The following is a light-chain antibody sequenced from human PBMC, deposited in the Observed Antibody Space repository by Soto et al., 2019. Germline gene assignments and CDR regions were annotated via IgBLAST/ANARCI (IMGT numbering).Light chain of an antibody. CDR1: SSNFGAGFD. J-gene: IGLJ1*01. V-gene: IGLV1-40*01. Sequence: QSVLTQPPSVSGAPGQRVTISCTGSSSNFGAGFDVHWYQQLPGEAPKLLIYGNTNRPSGVPDRFSGSKSGTSASLAITGLQVEDAADYYCQSFDSSLSVYVFGTGPKVTAL. CDR3: QSFDSSLSVYV. CDR2: GNT.